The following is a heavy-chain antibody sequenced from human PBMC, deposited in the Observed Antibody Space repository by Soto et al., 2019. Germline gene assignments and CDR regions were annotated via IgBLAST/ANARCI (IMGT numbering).Heavy chain of an antibody. V-gene: IGHV3-74*01. CDR2: INSDGSST. CDR1: GFTFSSYW. D-gene: IGHD3-3*01. Sequence: EAQLVESGGGLVQPGGSLRLSCAASGFTFSSYWMHWVRQAPGKGLVWVSRINSDGSSTSYADSVKGRFTISRDNAKNTLYLQMNSLRAEDTAVYYCYATREDYDFWSGSDAFDIWGQGTMVTVSS. J-gene: IGHJ3*02. CDR3: YATREDYDFWSGSDAFDI.